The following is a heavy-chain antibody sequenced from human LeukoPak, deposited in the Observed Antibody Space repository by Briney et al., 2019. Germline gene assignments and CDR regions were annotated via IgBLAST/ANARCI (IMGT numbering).Heavy chain of an antibody. Sequence: SETLSLTCTVSGGSISSGGYYWSWIRQHPGKGLEWIGYIYYSGSTYYNPSLKSRVTISVDTSKNQFSLKLSSVTAADTAVYYCARDRYYYGSGSHVFDYWGQGTLVTVSS. J-gene: IGHJ4*02. D-gene: IGHD3-10*01. CDR1: GGSISSGGYY. CDR3: ARDRYYYGSGSHVFDY. V-gene: IGHV4-31*03. CDR2: IYYSGST.